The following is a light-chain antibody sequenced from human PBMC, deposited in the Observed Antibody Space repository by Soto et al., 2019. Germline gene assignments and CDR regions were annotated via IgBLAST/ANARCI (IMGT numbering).Light chain of an antibody. J-gene: IGKJ4*01. CDR1: QSVNNN. CDR3: QQYNNWPLT. V-gene: IGKV3-15*01. CDR2: DAS. Sequence: EIVMTQSPATLSVSPGERATLSCRASQSVNNNLAWYQQKPGQAPRLLIYDASTRATGIPARFSGSGSGTDFTLTISSRQSEDFAVYYCQQYNNWPLTFGGGTKVDIK.